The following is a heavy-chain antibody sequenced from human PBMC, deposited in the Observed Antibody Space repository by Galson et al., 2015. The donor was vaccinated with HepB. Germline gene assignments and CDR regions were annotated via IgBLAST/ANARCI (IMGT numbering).Heavy chain of an antibody. CDR1: GFTVSSNH. Sequence: SLRLSCAASGFTVSSNHMSWVRQAPGTGLEWVSVIYSGGSTYYADSVKGRFTISRDRSKSTLYLQMNSLRAEDTAVYYCARDSGLGYFDYWGQGTLVTVSS. J-gene: IGHJ4*02. CDR2: IYSGGST. CDR3: ARDSGLGYFDY. V-gene: IGHV3-66*01. D-gene: IGHD3-16*01.